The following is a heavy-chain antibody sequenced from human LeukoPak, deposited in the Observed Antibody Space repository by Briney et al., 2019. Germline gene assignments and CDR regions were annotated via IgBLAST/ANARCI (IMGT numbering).Heavy chain of an antibody. Sequence: SETLSLTCTVSGGSISSSSYYWGWIRQPPGKGLEWIGSIYYSGSTYYNPSLKSRVTISVDTSKNQFSLKLSSVTAADTAVYYCASRSAIISLTRPFDIWGQGTMVTVSS. V-gene: IGHV4-39*01. CDR2: IYYSGST. CDR1: GGSISSSSYY. D-gene: IGHD3-3*02. CDR3: ASRSAIISLTRPFDI. J-gene: IGHJ3*02.